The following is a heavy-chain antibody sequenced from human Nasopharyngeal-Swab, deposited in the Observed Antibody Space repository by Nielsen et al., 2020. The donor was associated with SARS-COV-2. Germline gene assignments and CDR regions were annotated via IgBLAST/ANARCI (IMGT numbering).Heavy chain of an antibody. CDR3: ARGQGSYYYYYMDV. Sequence: WIRQPPGKGLEWIGYIYYSGSTNYNPSLKSRVTISVDTSKNQFSLKLSSVTAADTAVYYCARGQGSYYYYYMDVWGKGTTVNVSS. V-gene: IGHV4-59*01. CDR2: IYYSGST. J-gene: IGHJ6*03.